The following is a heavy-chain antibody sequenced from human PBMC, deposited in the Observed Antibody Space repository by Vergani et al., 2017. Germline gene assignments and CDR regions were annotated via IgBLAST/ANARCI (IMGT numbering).Heavy chain of an antibody. J-gene: IGHJ4*02. CDR1: GFTFSSYS. CDR2: ISSSRSYI. CDR3: ARDLGITMVRGGDY. D-gene: IGHD3-10*01. Sequence: EVQLVESGGGLVKPGGSLRLSCAASGFTFSSYSMNWVRQAPGKGLEWVSSISSSRSYIYYADSVKGRFTISRDNAKNSLYLQMNSLRAEDTAVYYCARDLGITMVRGGDYWGQGTLVTVSS. V-gene: IGHV3-21*01.